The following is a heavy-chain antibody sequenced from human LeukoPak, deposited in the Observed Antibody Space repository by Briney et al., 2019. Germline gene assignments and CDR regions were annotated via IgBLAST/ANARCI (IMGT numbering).Heavy chain of an antibody. Sequence: ASVKVSCKVSGYTLTELSMHWVRQAPGKGLEWMGGFDPEDGETIYAQKFQGRVTMTEDTSTDTAYMELSSLRPEDTAVYYCATPRPRGSYYDPFDYWGQGTLVTVSS. V-gene: IGHV1-24*01. D-gene: IGHD1-26*01. J-gene: IGHJ4*02. CDR2: FDPEDGET. CDR1: GYTLTELS. CDR3: ATPRPRGSYYDPFDY.